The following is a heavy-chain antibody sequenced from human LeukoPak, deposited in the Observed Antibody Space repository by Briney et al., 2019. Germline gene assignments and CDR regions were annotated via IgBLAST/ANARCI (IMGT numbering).Heavy chain of an antibody. CDR1: GFTFSSYA. J-gene: IGHJ4*02. CDR2: ISGSGGST. D-gene: IGHD3/OR15-3a*01. CDR3: AKDFWTGYYNLDYLDN. Sequence: PGGSLRLSCAASGFTFSSYAMSWVRQAPGKGLEWVSAISGSGGSTYYADSVKGRFTISRDNSKNTLYLQMNSLRAEDTAVYYCAKDFWTGYYNLDYLDNWGQGTLVTVSS. V-gene: IGHV3-23*01.